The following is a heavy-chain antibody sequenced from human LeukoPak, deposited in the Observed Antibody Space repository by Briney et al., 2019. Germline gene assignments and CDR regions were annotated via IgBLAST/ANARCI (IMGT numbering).Heavy chain of an antibody. CDR3: AGIAVATFDP. Sequence: SETLSLTCTVPGGSISSYYWSWIRQPPGKGLEWIGYIYYSGSTNYNPSLKSRVTISVDTSKDQFSLKLSSVTAADTAVYYRAGIAVATFDPWGQGTLVTVSS. CDR1: GGSISSYY. J-gene: IGHJ5*02. D-gene: IGHD6-19*01. V-gene: IGHV4-59*01. CDR2: IYYSGST.